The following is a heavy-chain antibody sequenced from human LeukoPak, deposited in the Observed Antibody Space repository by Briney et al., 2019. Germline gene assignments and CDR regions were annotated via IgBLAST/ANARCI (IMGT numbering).Heavy chain of an antibody. J-gene: IGHJ6*02. CDR1: GGSISSYY. D-gene: IGHD6-13*01. CDR3: ARAKRWAAGISYYYGMDV. V-gene: IGHV4-59*01. Sequence: SETLSLTCAVSGGSISSYYWSWIRQPPEKGLEWIGYIYYSGSTNYNPSLKSRVTISVDTSKNQFSLKLSSVTAADTAVYYCARAKRWAAGISYYYGMDVWGQGTTVTVSS. CDR2: IYYSGST.